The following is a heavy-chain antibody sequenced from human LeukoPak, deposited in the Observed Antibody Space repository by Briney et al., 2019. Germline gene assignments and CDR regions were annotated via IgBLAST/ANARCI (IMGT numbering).Heavy chain of an antibody. CDR2: ISGSGGST. J-gene: IGHJ6*03. Sequence: GGSLRLSCAASGFTFSNYAMTWVRQAPGEGLEWVSAISGSGGSTYYADSVKGRFTISRDNAKNSLYLQMNSLRAEDTAVYYCARSGRGVDSFYFYMDVWGKGTTVTVSS. CDR3: ARSGRGVDSFYFYMDV. CDR1: GFTFSNYA. D-gene: IGHD3-10*01. V-gene: IGHV3-23*01.